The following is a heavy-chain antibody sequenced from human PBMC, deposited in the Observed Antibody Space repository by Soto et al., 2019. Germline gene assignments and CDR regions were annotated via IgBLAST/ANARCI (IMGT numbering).Heavy chain of an antibody. V-gene: IGHV4-4*02. D-gene: IGHD6-19*01. J-gene: IGHJ3*01. Sequence: QVQLQESGPGLVKPSGTLSLTCAVSGDSITNSRWWTWVRQPPGKGLEWIGDILHSGETNYNPSLKSRVFISVDKSQNQFSLRVSSVTAADTAVYYCAYSTGWYRHDVWGQGTLATVSS. CDR3: AYSTGWYRHDV. CDR1: GDSITNSRW. CDR2: ILHSGET.